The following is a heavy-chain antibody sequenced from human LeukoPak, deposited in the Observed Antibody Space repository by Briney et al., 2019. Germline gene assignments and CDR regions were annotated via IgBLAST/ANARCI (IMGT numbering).Heavy chain of an antibody. D-gene: IGHD3-22*01. J-gene: IGHJ4*02. CDR1: GGSISSYY. CDR3: ARGRYYESSGYFVYYFDY. V-gene: IGHV4-59*01. Sequence: SETLSLTCTVSGGSISSYYWSWIRQPPGKGLEWIGYIYYSGSTNYNPSLKSRVTISVDTSKNQFSLKVSSVTAADTAVYYCARGRYYESSGYFVYYFDYWGQGTLVTVSS. CDR2: IYYSGST.